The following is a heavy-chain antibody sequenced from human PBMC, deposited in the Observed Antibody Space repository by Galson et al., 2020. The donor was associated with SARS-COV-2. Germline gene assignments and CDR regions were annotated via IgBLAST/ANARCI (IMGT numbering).Heavy chain of an antibody. Sequence: SETLSLTCTVSGVSTNNSDYFWGWIRQPPQKGLEWIASIYYNGTTYYNPSLKSRVTISGDTSKNQFSLSLRSVTAADTAVYYCARDDFSGTYSSDAFDLWGQGTMVTVSS. CDR1: GVSTNNSDYF. V-gene: IGHV4-39*07. CDR3: ARDDFSGTYSSDAFDL. J-gene: IGHJ3*01. CDR2: IYYNGTT. D-gene: IGHD1-26*01.